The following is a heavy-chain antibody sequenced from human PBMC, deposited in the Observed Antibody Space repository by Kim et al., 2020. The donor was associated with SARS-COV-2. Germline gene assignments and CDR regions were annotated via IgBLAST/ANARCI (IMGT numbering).Heavy chain of an antibody. Sequence: SETLSLTCTVSGGSISSSSYYWGWIRQPPGKGLEWIGSIYYSGSTYYNPSLKSRVTISVDTSKNQFSLKLSSVTAADTAVYYCARQVLLREAPPHDAFDIWGQGTMVTVSS. D-gene: IGHD3-10*01. J-gene: IGHJ3*02. CDR2: IYYSGST. CDR3: ARQVLLREAPPHDAFDI. V-gene: IGHV4-39*01. CDR1: GGSISSSSYY.